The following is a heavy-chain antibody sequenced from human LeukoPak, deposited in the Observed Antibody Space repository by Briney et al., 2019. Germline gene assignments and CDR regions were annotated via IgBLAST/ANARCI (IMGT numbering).Heavy chain of an antibody. CDR3: ARVPSLTGVDDAFDI. CDR2: ISSSGSTI. V-gene: IGHV3-11*01. Sequence: GGSLRLSCAASGFTFSDYYMSWIRQAPGKGLEWVSYISSSGSTIYYADSVKGRFTISRDNAKNSLYLQMNSLRAEDTAVYYCARVPSLTGVDDAFDIWGQGTMVTVSS. D-gene: IGHD7-27*01. CDR1: GFTFSDYY. J-gene: IGHJ3*02.